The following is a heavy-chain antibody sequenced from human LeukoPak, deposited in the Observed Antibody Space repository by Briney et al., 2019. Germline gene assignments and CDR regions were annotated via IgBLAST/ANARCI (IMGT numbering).Heavy chain of an antibody. D-gene: IGHD1/OR15-1a*01. CDR2: IREDGSEK. CDR1: GFTFSAYW. CDR3: ARHIPRGNNYFDC. V-gene: IGHV3-7*01. J-gene: IGHJ4*02. Sequence: GGSLRLSCAGSGFTFSAYWMSWVRQAPGKGLEWVATIREDGSEKYYVDSVKGRFTISRDNAKNSLYLQMNSLRAEDTAVYYCARHIPRGNNYFDCWGQGTLVTVSS.